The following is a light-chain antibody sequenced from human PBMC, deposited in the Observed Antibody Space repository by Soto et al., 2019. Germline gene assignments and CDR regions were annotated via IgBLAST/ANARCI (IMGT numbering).Light chain of an antibody. Sequence: QSVLTQPPSASGTLGQRVTISCSGSSSNIGSNTVNWYQQLPGSAPKVLIYSNHQRPAGVPDRFSGSKSGTSASLALSGLQAEDEDDYSCAAGDDSLWVFGGGTKLTVL. CDR2: SNH. V-gene: IGLV1-44*01. CDR1: SSNIGSNT. CDR3: AAGDDSLWV. J-gene: IGLJ3*02.